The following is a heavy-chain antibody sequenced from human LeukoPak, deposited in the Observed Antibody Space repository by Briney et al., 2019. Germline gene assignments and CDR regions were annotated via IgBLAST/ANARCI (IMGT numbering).Heavy chain of an antibody. J-gene: IGHJ3*02. V-gene: IGHV3-7*01. D-gene: IGHD3-16*02. CDR1: GFTFSSYW. Sequence: GSLRLSCAASGFTFSSYWMSWVRQAPGKGLEWVANIKQDGSEKYYVDSVKGRFTISRDNAKNSLYLQMNSPRAEDTAVYYCASYRLVGWDAFDIWGQGTMVTVSS. CDR3: ASYRLVGWDAFDI. CDR2: IKQDGSEK.